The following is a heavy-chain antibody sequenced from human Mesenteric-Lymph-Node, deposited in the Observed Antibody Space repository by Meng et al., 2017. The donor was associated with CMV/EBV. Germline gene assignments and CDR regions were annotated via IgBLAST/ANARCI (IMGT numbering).Heavy chain of an antibody. CDR2: INYRGST. CDR1: GGYVNSGSYY. J-gene: IGHJ4*02. D-gene: IGHD6-13*01. V-gene: IGHV4-61*01. CDR3: ARGIPAAEAIY. Sequence: LSCSVSGGYVNSGSYYWSWIRQPPGKGLEWIGFINYRGSTTYNPSLMSRVTISLDTSMNQFSLRLTSVTAADTAMYYCARGIPAAEAIYWGQGTLVTVSS.